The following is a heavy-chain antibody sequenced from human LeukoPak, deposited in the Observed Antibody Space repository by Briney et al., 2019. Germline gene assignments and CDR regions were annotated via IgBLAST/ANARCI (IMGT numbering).Heavy chain of an antibody. CDR1: GGTFSSYA. CDR3: ASPVLRSLEWFSSDAFDI. V-gene: IGHV1-69*13. D-gene: IGHD3-3*01. J-gene: IGHJ3*02. Sequence: SVKVSCKASGGTFSSYAISWVRQAPGQGLEWMGGIIPIFGTANYAQKFQGRVTITADESTSTAYMELSSLRTEDTAVYYCASPVLRSLEWFSSDAFDIWGQGTMVTVSS. CDR2: IIPIFGTA.